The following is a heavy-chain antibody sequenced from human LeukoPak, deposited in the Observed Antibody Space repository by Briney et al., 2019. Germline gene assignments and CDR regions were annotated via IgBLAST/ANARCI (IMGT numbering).Heavy chain of an antibody. J-gene: IGHJ4*02. CDR2: ISGSGGST. D-gene: IGHD3-22*01. V-gene: IGHV3-23*01. CDR1: GFTFSSYA. Sequence: PGRSLRLSCAASGFTFSSYAMSWVRQAPGKGLEWVSAISGSGGSTYYADSVKGRFTISRDNSKNTLYLQMNSLRAEDTAVYYCAKDLRTMIVVAADCWGQGTLVTVSS. CDR3: AKDLRTMIVVAADC.